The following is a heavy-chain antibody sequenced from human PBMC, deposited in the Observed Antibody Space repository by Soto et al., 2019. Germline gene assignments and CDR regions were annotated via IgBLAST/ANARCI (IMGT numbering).Heavy chain of an antibody. D-gene: IGHD1-7*01. CDR2: IKQDGSEK. V-gene: IGHV3-7*01. CDR1: GFTFSSYW. J-gene: IGHJ6*03. CDR3: ARDTHNWNYAYYYYYMDV. Sequence: GGSLRLSCAASGFTFSSYWMSWVRQAPGKGLEWVANIKQDGSEKYYVDSVKGRFTISRDNAKNSLYLQMNSLRAEDTAVYYCARDTHNWNYAYYYYYMDVWGKGTTVTVSS.